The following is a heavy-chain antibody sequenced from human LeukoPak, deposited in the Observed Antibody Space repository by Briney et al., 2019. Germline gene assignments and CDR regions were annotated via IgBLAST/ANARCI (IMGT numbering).Heavy chain of an antibody. CDR2: ISYDGSNK. J-gene: IGHJ4*02. D-gene: IGHD3-10*01. Sequence: GGSLRLSCAASGFTFSSYGTHWVRQAPGKGLEWVAVISYDGSNKYYAVSVKGRFTISRDNSKNTLYLQMGSLRAEDMAVYYCARGRSGDFDYWGQGTLVTVSS. CDR3: ARGRSGDFDY. V-gene: IGHV3-30*03. CDR1: GFTFSSYG.